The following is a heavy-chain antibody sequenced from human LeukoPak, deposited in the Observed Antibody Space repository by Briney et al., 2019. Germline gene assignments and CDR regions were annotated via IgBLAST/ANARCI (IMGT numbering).Heavy chain of an antibody. CDR3: ARASFPFLEWTTSIPFDV. D-gene: IGHD3-3*01. CDR2: IIPIYPTT. V-gene: IGHV1-69*13. J-gene: IGHJ3*01. CDR1: GGTFKSFA. Sequence: ASVKYSCKASGGTFKSFALSWVRQAPGQRLEWMGGIIPIYPTTDYAQRFQGRVTISADESKGTVSLELSNLRSEDTAVYYCARASFPFLEWTTSIPFDVWGQGTVVIVSS.